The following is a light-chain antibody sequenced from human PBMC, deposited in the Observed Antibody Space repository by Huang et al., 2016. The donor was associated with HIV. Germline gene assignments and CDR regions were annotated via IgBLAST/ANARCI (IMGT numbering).Light chain of an antibody. CDR3: QQRSNWPPWT. V-gene: IGKV3-11*01. J-gene: IGKJ1*01. CDR1: QSVSRY. Sequence: EIVLTQSPATLSLSPGERATLSCRASQSVSRYLALYQQKPGQAPRLLIYDASNRATGIPARFSGSGSGTDFTLTISSLEPEDFAVYYCQQRSNWPPWTFGQGTKVEIK. CDR2: DAS.